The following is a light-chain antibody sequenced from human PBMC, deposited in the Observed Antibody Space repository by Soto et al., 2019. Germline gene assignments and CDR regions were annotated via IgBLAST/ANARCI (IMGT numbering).Light chain of an antibody. CDR3: QVWDITTDHYV. CDR1: NIGSKR. V-gene: IGLV3-21*04. Sequence: SYELTQPPSVSVAPEKTARLTCGGDNIGSKRVHWYRQKPGQAPVLVIYYDSDRPSGIPERFAGSNSGNTATLTINRVEDGDEADYYCQVWDITTDHYVFGTGTKLTVL. CDR2: YDS. J-gene: IGLJ1*01.